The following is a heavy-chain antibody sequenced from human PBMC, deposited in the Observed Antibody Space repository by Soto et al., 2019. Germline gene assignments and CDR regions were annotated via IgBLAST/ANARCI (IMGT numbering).Heavy chain of an antibody. CDR2: IYYSGST. CDR3: ASRRGYSGYDRAFDY. V-gene: IGHV4-30-4*01. CDR1: GGSMSSGDYY. Sequence: PSETLSLTCTVSGGSMSSGDYYWSWIRQPPGKGLEWIGYIYYSGSTYYNPSLKSRVTISVDTSKNQFSLKLSSVTAADTAVYYCASRRGYSGYDRAFDYWGQGTLVTVSS. J-gene: IGHJ4*02. D-gene: IGHD5-12*01.